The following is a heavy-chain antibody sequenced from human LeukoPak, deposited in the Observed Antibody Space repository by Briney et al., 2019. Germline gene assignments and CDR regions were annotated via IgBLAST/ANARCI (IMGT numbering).Heavy chain of an antibody. D-gene: IGHD2-2*01. CDR1: GFTFSTYW. V-gene: IGHV3-7*04. CDR3: ARGGYQLLWY. Sequence: PGGSLTLTCAASGFTFSTYWMSWVRQAPGTGLEWVASIKQDGSEKSYVDSVKGRFTISRDNAKNSLYLQMNSLRAEDTAVYYCARGGYQLLWYWGQGTLVTVSS. J-gene: IGHJ4*02. CDR2: IKQDGSEK.